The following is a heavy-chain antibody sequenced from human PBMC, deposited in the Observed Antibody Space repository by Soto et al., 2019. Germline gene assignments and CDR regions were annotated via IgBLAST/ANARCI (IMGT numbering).Heavy chain of an antibody. CDR3: ARYYGSGSYYKQNYYYYYYMDV. V-gene: IGHV4-59*08. J-gene: IGHJ6*03. CDR2: IYYSGST. Sequence: LSLTCTVSGGSISSYYWSWIRQPPGKGLEWIGYIYYSGSTNYNPSLKSRVTISVDTSKNQFSLKLSSVTAADTAVYYCARYYGSGSYYKQNYYYYYYMDVWGKGTTVTVSS. CDR1: GGSISSYY. D-gene: IGHD3-10*01.